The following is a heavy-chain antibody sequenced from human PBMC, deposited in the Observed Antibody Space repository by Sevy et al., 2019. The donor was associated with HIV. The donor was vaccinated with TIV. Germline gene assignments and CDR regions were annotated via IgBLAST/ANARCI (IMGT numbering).Heavy chain of an antibody. D-gene: IGHD3-22*01. V-gene: IGHV3-66*01. CDR3: ARDRYYDASGYYYYYYGMDV. CDR2: IDSGGST. J-gene: IGHJ6*02. Sequence: GGSLRLSCEASGFTVSGNYMAWVRLAPGKGLEWVSLIDSGGSTYYADSVKGGFTISRDNAKNNLCLQMNPLRAEDTAVYFCARDRYYDASGYYYYYYGMDVWGQGTTVTVSS. CDR1: GFTVSGNY.